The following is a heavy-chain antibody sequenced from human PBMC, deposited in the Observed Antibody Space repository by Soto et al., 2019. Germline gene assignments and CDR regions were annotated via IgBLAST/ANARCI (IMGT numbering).Heavy chain of an antibody. CDR3: AASAPPATNYYYAMDV. J-gene: IGHJ6*02. CDR2: FYDSGST. D-gene: IGHD5-12*01. Sequence: SETLSLTCTVSGGSVSSGSFYWSWIRRPPGKGLGWIGYFYDSGSTNYNPSLRSRVTMSVDTSKNQFSLKLSSVTAADTAVYYCAASAPPATNYYYAMDVWGQGTTVTVSS. V-gene: IGHV4-61*01. CDR1: GGSVSSGSFY.